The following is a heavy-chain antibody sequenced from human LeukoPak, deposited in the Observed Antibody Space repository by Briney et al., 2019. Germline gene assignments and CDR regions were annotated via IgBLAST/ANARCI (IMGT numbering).Heavy chain of an antibody. V-gene: IGHV3-21*01. D-gene: IGHD6-19*01. Sequence: GGSLRLSCAASGFTFSSYSMNWVRQAPGKGLEWVSSISSSSSYIYYADSVKGRFTISRDNAKNSLYLQMNSLRAEDTAVYYCARVKYSSGSNWFDPWGQGTLVTVSS. CDR1: GFTFSSYS. J-gene: IGHJ5*02. CDR2: ISSSSSYI. CDR3: ARVKYSSGSNWFDP.